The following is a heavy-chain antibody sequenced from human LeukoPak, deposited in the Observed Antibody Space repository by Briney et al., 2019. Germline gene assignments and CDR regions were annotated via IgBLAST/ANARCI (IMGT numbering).Heavy chain of an antibody. Sequence: ASVKVSCKASGYTFTSYAMNWVRQAPGQGLEWMGWINPNSGGTNYAQKFQGRVTMTRDTSISTAYMELSRLRSDDTAVYYCARDLKGSDYWGQGTLVTVSS. J-gene: IGHJ4*02. CDR3: ARDLKGSDY. CDR2: INPNSGGT. CDR1: GYTFTSYA. V-gene: IGHV1-2*02.